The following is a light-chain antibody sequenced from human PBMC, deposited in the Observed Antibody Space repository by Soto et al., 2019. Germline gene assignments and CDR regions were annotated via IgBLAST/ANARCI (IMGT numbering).Light chain of an antibody. Sequence: ELVLTQSPAPLSLSPGERATLSGRAIRRVNSALAWYQQKPGQVPRLLIYGASTRATGIPARFSGSGSGTEFTLTISSLQSEDFAVYYCQQYRAWPPTFGQGTKVEI. CDR1: RRVNSA. J-gene: IGKJ1*01. V-gene: IGKV3-15*01. CDR3: QQYRAWPPT. CDR2: GAS.